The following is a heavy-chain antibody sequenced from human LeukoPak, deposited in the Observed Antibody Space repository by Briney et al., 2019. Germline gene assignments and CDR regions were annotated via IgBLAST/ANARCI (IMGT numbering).Heavy chain of an antibody. CDR3: ARDEDSLYGMDV. D-gene: IGHD2-15*01. V-gene: IGHV4-59*01. J-gene: IGHJ6*02. CDR1: GGSISSYY. CDR2: IYYSGST. Sequence: PSETLSLTCTVSGGSISSYYWSWIRQPPGKGLEWIGYIYYSGSTNYNSSLKSRVTISVDTSKNQFSLKLSSVTAADTAVYYCARDEDSLYGMDVWGQGTTVTVSS.